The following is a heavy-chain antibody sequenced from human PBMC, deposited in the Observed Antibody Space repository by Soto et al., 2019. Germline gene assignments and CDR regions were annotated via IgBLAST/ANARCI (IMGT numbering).Heavy chain of an antibody. CDR3: TSSHYYDSSGYYSRAY. V-gene: IGHV3-73*01. CDR1: GFTFSGSA. Sequence: PGGSLRLSCAASGFTFSGSAMHWVRQASGKGLEWVGRIRSKANSYATAYAASVKGRFTISRDDSKNTAYLQMNSLKTEDTAVYYCTSSHYYDSSGYYSRAYWGQGTLVTVSS. CDR2: IRSKANSYAT. J-gene: IGHJ4*02. D-gene: IGHD3-22*01.